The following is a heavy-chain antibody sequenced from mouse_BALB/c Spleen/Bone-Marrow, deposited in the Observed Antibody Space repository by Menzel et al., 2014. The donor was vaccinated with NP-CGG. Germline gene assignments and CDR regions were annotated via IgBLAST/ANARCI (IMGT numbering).Heavy chain of an antibody. CDR1: GFTFSSYA. D-gene: IGHD1-1*01. CDR2: ISSGGSYT. Sequence: DVMLVESGGGLVKPGGSLKLSCAASGFTFSSYAMSWVRQTPEKRLEWVATISSGGSYTYYPDSVKGRFTISRDKAKNTLYLQMSSLRSEDTAMYYCARHITTVVADYWGQGTTLTVSS. J-gene: IGHJ2*01. CDR3: ARHITTVVADY. V-gene: IGHV5-9-3*01.